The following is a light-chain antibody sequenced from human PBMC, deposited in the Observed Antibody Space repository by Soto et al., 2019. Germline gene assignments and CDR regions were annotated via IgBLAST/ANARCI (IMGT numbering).Light chain of an antibody. V-gene: IGKV3-20*01. CDR3: QQYGSSGT. CDR1: QSVSSSF. J-gene: IGKJ1*01. CDR2: GAS. Sequence: DTVLTQSPGTLSLSPGERATLSCRASQSVSSSFLAWYQQKVGQAPRLLIYGASSRATGIPDRFSGSGSGTDFTLTISRLEPEDFAVYYCQQYGSSGTFGQGTKVDIK.